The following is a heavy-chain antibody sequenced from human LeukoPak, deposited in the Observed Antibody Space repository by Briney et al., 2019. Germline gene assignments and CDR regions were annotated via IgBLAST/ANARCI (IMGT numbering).Heavy chain of an antibody. J-gene: IGHJ4*02. CDR3: ARGPSGYHNT. D-gene: IGHD5-12*01. CDR2: ISSSSSYI. V-gene: IGHV3-21*01. CDR1: GFTFSSYS. Sequence: GGSLRLSCAVSGFTFSSYSMNWVRQAPGKGLEWVSSISSSSSYIYYADSVKGRFTISRDNSKNTLYLQMNSLRAEDTAVYYCARGPSGYHNTGGQGTLVTVSS.